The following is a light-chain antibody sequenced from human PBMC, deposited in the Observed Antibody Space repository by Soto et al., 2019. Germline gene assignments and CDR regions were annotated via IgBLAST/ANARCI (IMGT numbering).Light chain of an antibody. Sequence: QPVLTQPASVSGSPGQSITISCTGTRSDVGGYNYVSWYQQHPGKAPKLMIYDVSNRPSGVSNRFSGSKSGNTASLTISGLLAEDEADYYCNSYTSSSTWVFGGGTKLTVL. V-gene: IGLV2-14*03. J-gene: IGLJ3*02. CDR1: RSDVGGYNY. CDR3: NSYTSSSTWV. CDR2: DVS.